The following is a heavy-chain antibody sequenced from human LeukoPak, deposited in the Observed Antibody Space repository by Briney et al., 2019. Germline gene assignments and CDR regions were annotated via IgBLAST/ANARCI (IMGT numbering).Heavy chain of an antibody. CDR1: GFNFSSYS. CDR2: ISSTSTYI. D-gene: IGHD1-26*01. J-gene: IGHJ6*04. Sequence: GGSLTLSCAASGFNFSSYSMNWVRQAPGKGLEWVSSISSTSTYIYYADSVKGRFTISRDNAKNSLYLQMNSLRAEDTAVYYCACLVGATQDVWGKGTTVIVSS. CDR3: ACLVGATQDV. V-gene: IGHV3-21*01.